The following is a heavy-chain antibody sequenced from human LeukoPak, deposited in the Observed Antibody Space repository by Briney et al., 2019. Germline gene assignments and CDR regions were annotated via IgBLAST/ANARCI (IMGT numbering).Heavy chain of an antibody. CDR2: VKSKSAGETT. CDR3: TLIQGWGSGSYYRDF. D-gene: IGHD3-10*01. J-gene: IGHJ4*02. CDR1: GLSISNDR. Sequence: PGGSLRLSCAASGLSISNDRMSWVRQAPGKGLEWVARVKSKSAGETTDYAAPVKSRFTISRDDSKNTLYLQMNSLKTEDTAVYYCTLIQGWGSGSYYRDFWGQGTLVTVSS. V-gene: IGHV3-15*01.